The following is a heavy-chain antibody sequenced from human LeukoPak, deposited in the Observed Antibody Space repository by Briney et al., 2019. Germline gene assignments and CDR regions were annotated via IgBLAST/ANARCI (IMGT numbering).Heavy chain of an antibody. CDR1: GGSMSGHY. CDR3: ARSLGDDSWVALRGYYYMDV. Sequence: SETLSLTCSVSGGSMSGHYWIWIRQPQGKGLEWIGYVFDSGNTNYNPSLKSRVAISFDTASNHFSLKLNSVTASDSGIYFCARSLGDDSWVALRGYYYMDVWGRGTTVTVSS. V-gene: IGHV4-59*11. J-gene: IGHJ6*03. D-gene: IGHD3-3*01. CDR2: VFDSGNT.